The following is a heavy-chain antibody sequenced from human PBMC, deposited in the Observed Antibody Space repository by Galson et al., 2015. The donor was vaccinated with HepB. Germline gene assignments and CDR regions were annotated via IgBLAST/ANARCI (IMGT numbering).Heavy chain of an antibody. J-gene: IGHJ2*01. CDR1: GFSFNKFP. D-gene: IGHD4-17*01. Sequence: SLRLSCAASGFSFNKFPMHWVRQAPGKGLEWVAVTSYTGSYIDYADFGRGRFTISRDNSKNALYLQMNSLRVEDTALYYCVRPRGAGAGDYQNWYFDLWGRGTLVTVSS. CDR2: TSYTGSYI. CDR3: VRPRGAGAGDYQNWYFDL. V-gene: IGHV3-30-3*01.